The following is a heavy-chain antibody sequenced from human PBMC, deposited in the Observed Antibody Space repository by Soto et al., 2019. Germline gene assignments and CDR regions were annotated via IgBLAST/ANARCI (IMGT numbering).Heavy chain of an antibody. Sequence: QLVESGGSLVQPGGSLRLSCEASGFSFTNDWMTWVRQAPGKGLEWVANIKGDGSKTSYFDSVRGRFTVSRDTARGSLYLQMNSLRAEDTALYDCTRDVSPVSSDLYFDAFDIWGQGTMVTVSS. CDR2: IKGDGSKT. CDR3: TRDVSPVSSDLYFDAFDI. V-gene: IGHV3-7*05. CDR1: GFSFTNDW. D-gene: IGHD2-8*01. J-gene: IGHJ3*02.